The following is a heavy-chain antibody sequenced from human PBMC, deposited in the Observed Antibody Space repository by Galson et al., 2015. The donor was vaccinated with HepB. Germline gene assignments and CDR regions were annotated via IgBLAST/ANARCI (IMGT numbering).Heavy chain of an antibody. Sequence: QSGAEVKKPGESLKISCKGSGYSFTSYWIGWVRQMPGKGLEWMGIIYPGDSDTRYSPSFQGQVTISADKSISTAYLQWSSLKASDTAMYYCARYGGDSIVGATIYYYGMDVWGQGTTVTVSS. CDR1: GYSFTSYW. D-gene: IGHD1-26*01. CDR3: ARYGGDSIVGATIYYYGMDV. V-gene: IGHV5-51*01. CDR2: IYPGDSDT. J-gene: IGHJ6*02.